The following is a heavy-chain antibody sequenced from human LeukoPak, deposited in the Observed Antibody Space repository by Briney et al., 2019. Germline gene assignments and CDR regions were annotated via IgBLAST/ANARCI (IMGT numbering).Heavy chain of an antibody. D-gene: IGHD1-26*01. V-gene: IGHV3-23*01. Sequence: PGGSLRLSCAASGFTFTSYSMNWVRQAPGKGLEWVSTISGGGGSTYYADSVKGRFTISRDNSKNTLYLQVNSLRAEDTAVYYCAKGGKWDVTPFDYWGQGTQVIVSS. CDR3: AKGGKWDVTPFDY. CDR1: GFTFTSYS. J-gene: IGHJ4*02. CDR2: ISGGGGST.